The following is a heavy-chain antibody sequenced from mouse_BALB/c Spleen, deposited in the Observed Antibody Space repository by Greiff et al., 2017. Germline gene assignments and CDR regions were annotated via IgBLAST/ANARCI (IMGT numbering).Heavy chain of an antibody. V-gene: IGHV5-12-2*01. J-gene: IGHJ4*01. Sequence: VQLKESGGGLVKPGGSLKLSCAASGFTFSSYTMSWVRQTPEKRLEWVAYISNGGGSTYYPDTVKGRFTISRDNAKNTLYLQMSSLKSEDTAMYYCARGYEGAMDYWGQGTSVTVSS. CDR3: ARGYEGAMDY. D-gene: IGHD1-2*01. CDR2: ISNGGGST. CDR1: GFTFSSYT.